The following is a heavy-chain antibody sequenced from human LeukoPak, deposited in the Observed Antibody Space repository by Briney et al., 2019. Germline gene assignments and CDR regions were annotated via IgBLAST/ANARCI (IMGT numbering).Heavy chain of an antibody. J-gene: IGHJ4*02. Sequence: ASVKVSCKASGGTFSSYAISWVRQAPGQGLEWMGGIIPIFGTASYAQKFQGRVTITADKSTSTAYMELSSLRSEDTAVYYCAREDYYDSSGSHLFDYWGQGTLVTVSS. V-gene: IGHV1-69*06. D-gene: IGHD3-22*01. CDR3: AREDYYDSSGSHLFDY. CDR1: GGTFSSYA. CDR2: IIPIFGTA.